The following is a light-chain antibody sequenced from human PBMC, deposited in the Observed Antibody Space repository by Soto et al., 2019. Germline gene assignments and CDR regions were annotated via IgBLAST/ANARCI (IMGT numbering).Light chain of an antibody. J-gene: IGKJ1*01. Sequence: EIFLTQSPGTLSLSPWEKATLSCRASQSVGDTFLAWYLQKPGQAPRLLIYGASSRATGIPDRFSGSGSGTDFTLTISRLEPEDFAVYYCQQYGSSPRTFGQGTKVDIK. CDR2: GAS. CDR3: QQYGSSPRT. V-gene: IGKV3-20*01. CDR1: QSVGDTF.